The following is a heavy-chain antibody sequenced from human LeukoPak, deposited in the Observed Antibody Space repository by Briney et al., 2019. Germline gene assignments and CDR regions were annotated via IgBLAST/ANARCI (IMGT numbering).Heavy chain of an antibody. D-gene: IGHD3-22*01. Sequence: GASVKVSCKASGYTFTSYGISWVRQAPGQGLEWMGWISAYNGNTNYAQKLQGRVTMTTDTSTSTAYMELRSLRSDDTAVYYCARAAGYYYDSSGYSYWGQGTLVTVSS. CDR1: GYTFTSYG. CDR2: ISAYNGNT. V-gene: IGHV1-18*01. CDR3: ARAAGYYYDSSGYSY. J-gene: IGHJ4*02.